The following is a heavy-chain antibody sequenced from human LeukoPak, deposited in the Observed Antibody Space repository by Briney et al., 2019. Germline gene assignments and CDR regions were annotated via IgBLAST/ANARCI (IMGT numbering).Heavy chain of an antibody. Sequence: GESLKISCKGSGYSFTSYWIGWVRQMPGKDLEWMGIIYPGGSDTRYSPSFQGQVTISADKSISTAYLQWSSLKASGTAMYYCARLPYCGGDCYSVAPWRGWGQGTLVTVSS. CDR1: GYSFTSYW. J-gene: IGHJ4*02. V-gene: IGHV5-51*01. CDR2: IYPGGSDT. CDR3: ARLPYCGGDCYSVAPWRG. D-gene: IGHD2-21*02.